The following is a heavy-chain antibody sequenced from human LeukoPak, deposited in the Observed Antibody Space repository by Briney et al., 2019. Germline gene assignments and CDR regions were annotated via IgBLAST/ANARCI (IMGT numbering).Heavy chain of an antibody. J-gene: IGHJ6*02. CDR1: GFTFSSSA. CDR3: ARGVGTGYSSGWYYYYYGMDV. V-gene: IGHV3-23*01. Sequence: GGSLRLSCAASGFTFSSSAMTWVRQAPGKGLEWVSSISGSGYNTYYADSVKGRFAISRDISKNTLFLQMNSLRAEDTAVYYCARGVGTGYSSGWYYYYYGMDVWGQGTTVTVSS. CDR2: ISGSGYNT. D-gene: IGHD6-19*01.